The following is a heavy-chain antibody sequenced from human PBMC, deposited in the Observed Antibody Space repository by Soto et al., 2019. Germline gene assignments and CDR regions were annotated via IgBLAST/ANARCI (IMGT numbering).Heavy chain of an antibody. V-gene: IGHV1-3*01. J-gene: IGHJ4*02. CDR2: IIPVYGTT. CDR3: ARGLPLAADY. CDR1: GDTFNSYA. Sequence: ASVKVSCKASGDTFNSYAVNWVRQAPGQRLEWMGGIIPVYGTTNYSQKFQGRVTITRDTSASTAYMELSSLRSDDTAVYYCARGLPLAADYWGQGTLVTVSS.